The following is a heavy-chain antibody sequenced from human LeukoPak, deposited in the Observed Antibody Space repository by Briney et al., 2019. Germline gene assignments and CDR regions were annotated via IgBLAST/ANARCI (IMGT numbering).Heavy chain of an antibody. CDR1: GFTFSDYY. V-gene: IGHV3-11*04. Sequence: PGGSLRLSCAASGFTFSDYYMSWIRQAPGKGLEWVSYISSSGSTIYYADSVKGRFTISRDNAKNSLYLQMNSLRAEDTAVYHCARDEYYYDSSTGFDYWGQGTLVTVSS. CDR3: ARDEYYYDSSTGFDY. CDR2: ISSSGSTI. J-gene: IGHJ4*02. D-gene: IGHD3-22*01.